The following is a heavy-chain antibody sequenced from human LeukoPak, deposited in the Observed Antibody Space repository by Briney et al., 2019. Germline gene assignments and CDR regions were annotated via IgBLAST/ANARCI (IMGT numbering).Heavy chain of an antibody. CDR1: EFTFSSYG. V-gene: IGHV3-30*02. D-gene: IGHD3-10*01. Sequence: GGSLRLSCAASEFTFSSYGMHWVRQAPGKGLEWVAFIRNDGSNTFYGDSVKGRFTISRDNSKNTLYLQMNSLRTEDTAVYYCAKDRYYGSGTYSFYYRGQGTLVTVSS. CDR2: IRNDGSNT. J-gene: IGHJ4*02. CDR3: AKDRYYGSGTYSFYY.